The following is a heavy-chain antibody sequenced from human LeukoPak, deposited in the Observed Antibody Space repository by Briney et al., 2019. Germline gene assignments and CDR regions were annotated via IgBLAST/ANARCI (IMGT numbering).Heavy chain of an antibody. CDR3: ARDSADPFYYDSSGYYLYYFDY. V-gene: IGHV3-21*01. CDR2: ISSSSSYI. CDR1: GFTCSSYS. D-gene: IGHD3-22*01. J-gene: IGHJ4*02. Sequence: GGSLRLSCAASGFTCSSYSMNWVRQAPGKGLEWVSSISSSSSYIYYADSVKGRFTISRDNAKNSLYLQMNSLRAEDTAVYYCARDSADPFYYDSSGYYLYYFDYWGQGTLVTVSS.